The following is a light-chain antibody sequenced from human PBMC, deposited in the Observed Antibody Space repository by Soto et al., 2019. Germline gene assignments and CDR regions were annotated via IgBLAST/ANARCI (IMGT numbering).Light chain of an antibody. J-gene: IGKJ1*01. CDR1: QSISSY. CDR3: QQSYSTPQT. CDR2: GTV. Sequence: DLQMTQSPSSLSASVGDRVTITCRASQSISSYLNWYQQKPGKAPKLLIYGTVSLQSEVPSRFSGSGSGTDFALTISSLQPEDFATYYCQQSYSTPQTFGQGTEVEIK. V-gene: IGKV1-39*01.